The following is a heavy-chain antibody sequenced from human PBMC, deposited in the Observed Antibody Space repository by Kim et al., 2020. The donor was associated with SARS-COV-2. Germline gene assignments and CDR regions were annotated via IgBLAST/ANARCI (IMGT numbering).Heavy chain of an antibody. Sequence: GGSLRLSCAASGFTFSSYEMNWVRQAPGKGLEWVSYIIGSGTTIYYAGSVRGRFTISRDNDKNSLYLQMNSLRAEDTAVYYCARGPNYSPFDYWGQGTLV. CDR1: GFTFSSYE. D-gene: IGHD4-4*01. CDR2: IIGSGTTI. CDR3: ARGPNYSPFDY. V-gene: IGHV3-48*03. J-gene: IGHJ4*02.